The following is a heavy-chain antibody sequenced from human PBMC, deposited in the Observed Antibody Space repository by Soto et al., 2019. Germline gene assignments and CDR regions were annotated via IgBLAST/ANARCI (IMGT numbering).Heavy chain of an antibody. CDR2: IYPGDSDT. V-gene: IGHV5-51*01. D-gene: IGHD3-3*01. J-gene: IGHJ6*02. CDR1: GYSFTSYW. CDR3: ATGFWSGYSRPHYYYYGMDV. Sequence: PGASLKISCKGSGYSFTSYWIGWVRQMPGKGLEWMGIIYPGDSDTRYGPSFQGQVTISADKSISTAYLQWSSLKASDTAMYYCATGFWSGYSRPHYYYYGMDVWGQGTTVTVSS.